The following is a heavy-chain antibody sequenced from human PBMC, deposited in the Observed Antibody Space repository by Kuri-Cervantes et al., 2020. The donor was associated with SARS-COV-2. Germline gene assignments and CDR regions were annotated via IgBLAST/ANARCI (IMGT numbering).Heavy chain of an antibody. V-gene: IGHV4-59*01. Sequence: GSLRLSCTVSGGSISSYYWSWIRQPPGKGLEWIGYIYYSGSTNYNPSLKSRVTISVDTSKNRFSLKLSSVTAADTAVYYCARAGYYFDYWGQGTLVTVSS. CDR2: IYYSGST. J-gene: IGHJ4*02. CDR3: ARAGYYFDY. CDR1: GGSISSYY.